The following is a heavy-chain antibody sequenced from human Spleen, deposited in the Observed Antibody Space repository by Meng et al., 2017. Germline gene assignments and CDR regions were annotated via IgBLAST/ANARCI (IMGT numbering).Heavy chain of an antibody. V-gene: IGHV4-34*09. Sequence: SETLSLTCAVYGGSFSGYYWSWIRQPPGKGLEWIGYIYYSGSTYYNPSLKSRVTISVDTSKNQFSLKLSSVTAADTAVYFCARLWFGGPPRDWGQGTLVTVSS. D-gene: IGHD3-10*01. J-gene: IGHJ4*02. CDR3: ARLWFGGPPRD. CDR2: IYYSGST. CDR1: GGSFSGYY.